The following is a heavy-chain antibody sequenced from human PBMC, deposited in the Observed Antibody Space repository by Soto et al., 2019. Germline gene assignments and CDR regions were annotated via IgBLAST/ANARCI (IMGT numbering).Heavy chain of an antibody. V-gene: IGHV3-21*01. D-gene: IGHD6-19*01. Sequence: GGSLRLSCAASGFTFSSYSMNWVRQAPGKGLEWVSSISSSSSYIYYADSVKGRFTISRDNAKNSLYLQMNSLRAEDTAVYYCARDQPGIAVAAPGWGKGTLVPVSS. CDR3: ARDQPGIAVAAPG. CDR2: ISSSSSYI. CDR1: GFTFSSYS. J-gene: IGHJ4*02.